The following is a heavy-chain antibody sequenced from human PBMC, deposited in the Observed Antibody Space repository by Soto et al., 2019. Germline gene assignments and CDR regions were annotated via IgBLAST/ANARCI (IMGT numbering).Heavy chain of an antibody. CDR3: VKGYWKGDV. Sequence: EVQLLESGGGLVQPGGSLRLSCADSGFTFSTYAMNWVRQAPGNGLEWVSAISGSGGSIHYADSVKGRFTISRDNSKNTLYLQMNSLRDEDMAVYHCVKGYWKGDVWGQGTTVTVSS. V-gene: IGHV3-23*01. CDR2: ISGSGGSI. J-gene: IGHJ6*02. D-gene: IGHD1-1*01. CDR1: GFTFSTYA.